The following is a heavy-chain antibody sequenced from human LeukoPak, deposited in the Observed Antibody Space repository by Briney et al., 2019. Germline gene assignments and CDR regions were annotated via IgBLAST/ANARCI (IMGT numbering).Heavy chain of an antibody. V-gene: IGHV3-23*01. Sequence: PGGSLRLSCAASGFTFSSYAMSWVRQAPGKGLEWVSGIRSSGGSTYYSDSVKGRFTISRDNSKNTLYLQMNSLRAEDTAVYYCAKEVRESAWYYFDYWGRGTLVTVSS. CDR1: GFTFSSYA. CDR2: IRSSGGST. CDR3: AKEVRESAWYYFDY. D-gene: IGHD3-10*01. J-gene: IGHJ4*02.